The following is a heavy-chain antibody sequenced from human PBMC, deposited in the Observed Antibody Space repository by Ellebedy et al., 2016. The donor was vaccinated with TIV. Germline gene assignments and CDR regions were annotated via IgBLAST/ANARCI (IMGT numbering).Heavy chain of an antibody. Sequence: GGSLRLXCAASGFTFSTYGMSWVRQAPGKGLEWVANIKQDGGDKYYVDSVKGRFTISRDNGKNSLYLQMNSLRAEDTAVYYCARERMVRGVTYSAYHGMDVWGQGTTVTVSS. CDR1: GFTFSTYG. D-gene: IGHD3-10*01. CDR3: ARERMVRGVTYSAYHGMDV. CDR2: IKQDGGDK. J-gene: IGHJ6*02. V-gene: IGHV3-7*01.